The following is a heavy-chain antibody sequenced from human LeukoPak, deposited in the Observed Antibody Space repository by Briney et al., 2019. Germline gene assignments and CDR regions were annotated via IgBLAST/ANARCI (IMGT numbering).Heavy chain of an antibody. CDR3: ARVGSGSYVDAFDI. J-gene: IGHJ3*02. CDR2: ISAYNGNT. CDR1: GYTFTSYG. V-gene: IGHV1-18*04. D-gene: IGHD3-10*01. Sequence: ASVKVSCKASGYTFTSYGISWVRQAPGQGLEWMEWISAYNGNTNYAQKLQGRVTMTTDTSTSTAYMELRSLRSDDTAVYYCARVGSGSYVDAFDIWGQGTMVTVSS.